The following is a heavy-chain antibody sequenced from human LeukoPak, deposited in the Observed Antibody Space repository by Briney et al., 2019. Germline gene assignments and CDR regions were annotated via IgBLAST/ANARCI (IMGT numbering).Heavy chain of an antibody. J-gene: IGHJ3*02. V-gene: IGHV4-39*01. Sequence: SETLSLTCTVSGGSLSSSSYYWGWIRQPPGKGLEWIGSIYYSGSTYYNPSLKSRVTISVDTSKNQFSLKLSSVTAADTAVYYCARLIYDSSGYYLLLTAFDIWGQGTMVTVSS. CDR2: IYYSGST. D-gene: IGHD3-22*01. CDR3: ARLIYDSSGYYLLLTAFDI. CDR1: GGSLSSSSYY.